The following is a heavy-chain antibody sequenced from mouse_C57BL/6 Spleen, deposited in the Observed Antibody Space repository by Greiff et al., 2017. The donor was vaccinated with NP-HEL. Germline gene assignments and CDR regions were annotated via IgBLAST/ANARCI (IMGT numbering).Heavy chain of an antibody. V-gene: IGHV1-22*01. D-gene: IGHD1-1*01. J-gene: IGHJ2*01. CDR3: ASITTVGPDY. CDR2: INPNNGGT. Sequence: VQLKESGPELVKPGASVKMSCKASGYTFTDYNMHWVKQSHGKSLEWIGYINPNNGGTSYNQKFKGKTTLTVNKSSSTAYMELRSLTSEDSAVYYCASITTVGPDYWGQGTTLTVSS. CDR1: GYTFTDYN.